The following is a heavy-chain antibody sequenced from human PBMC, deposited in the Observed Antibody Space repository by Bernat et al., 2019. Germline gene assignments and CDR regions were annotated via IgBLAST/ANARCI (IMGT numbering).Heavy chain of an antibody. V-gene: IGHV1-18*01. J-gene: IGHJ4*02. CDR2: ISAYNGNT. CDR1: GYTFTSYG. Sequence: QVQLVQSGAEVKKPGASVTVSCKAYGYTFTSYGISWVRQAPGQGLEWMGWISAYNGNTNYAQKLQGRVTMTTDTSTSTAYMELRSLRSDDTAVYYCARDELGYCSSTSCPSDSVRIDYWGQGTLVSVS. CDR3: ARDELGYCSSTSCPSDSVRIDY. D-gene: IGHD2-2*01.